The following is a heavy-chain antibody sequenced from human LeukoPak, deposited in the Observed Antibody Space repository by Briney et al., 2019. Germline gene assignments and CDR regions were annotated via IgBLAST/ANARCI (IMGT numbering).Heavy chain of an antibody. V-gene: IGHV1-46*01. D-gene: IGHD6-13*01. Sequence: ASVKVSCKASGYTFTSYFIHWVRQAPGQGLEWTGIINPSGRTTSYAQKFQGRVTMTRDTSTSTVYMELSSLRSEDTAVYYCARGESSTKFGYWGQGTLVTVSS. CDR1: GYTFTSYF. CDR3: ARGESSTKFGY. CDR2: INPSGRTT. J-gene: IGHJ4*02.